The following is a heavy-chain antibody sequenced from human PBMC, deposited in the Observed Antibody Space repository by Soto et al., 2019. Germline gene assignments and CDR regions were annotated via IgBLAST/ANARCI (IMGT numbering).Heavy chain of an antibody. Sequence: SETLSLTCTVSGGCISSYYWSWIRQRPGKGLEWIGYIYYSGSTNYNPSLKSRVTISVDTSKNQFYLKLSSVTAAETAVDYCGRDSSAAPRINSFHPWGPGTLVTLSS. CDR1: GGCISSYY. CDR3: GRDSSAAPRINSFHP. CDR2: IYYSGST. V-gene: IGHV4-59*01. D-gene: IGHD6-13*01. J-gene: IGHJ5*02.